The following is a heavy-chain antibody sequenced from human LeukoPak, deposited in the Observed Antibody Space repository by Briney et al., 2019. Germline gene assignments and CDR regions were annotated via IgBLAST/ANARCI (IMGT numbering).Heavy chain of an antibody. CDR3: AIDLSLYYYDSSGYFYS. D-gene: IGHD3-22*01. J-gene: IGHJ4*02. CDR2: IRYDGSNK. Sequence: GGSLRLSCAASGLTFSGFHMQWVRQAPGKGLEWVAFIRYDGSNKYYLDSVKGRFTISRDNSKNTLFLQMNNLRAEDTAVYYCAIDLSLYYYDSSGYFYSWGQGTLVTVSS. V-gene: IGHV3-30*02. CDR1: GLTFSGFH.